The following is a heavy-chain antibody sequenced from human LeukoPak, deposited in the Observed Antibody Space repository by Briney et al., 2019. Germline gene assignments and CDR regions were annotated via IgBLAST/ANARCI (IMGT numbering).Heavy chain of an antibody. CDR2: ISYDGSNK. CDR3: ATKPGEHSSGPAGYFQH. D-gene: IGHD6-19*01. Sequence: PGRSLRLSCAASGFTFSSYGMHWVRQAPGKGLEWVAVISYDGSNKYYADSVKGRFTISRDNSKNTLYLQMNSLRAEDTAVYYCATKPGEHSSGPAGYFQHWGQGTLVTVSS. V-gene: IGHV3-30*03. CDR1: GFTFSSYG. J-gene: IGHJ1*01.